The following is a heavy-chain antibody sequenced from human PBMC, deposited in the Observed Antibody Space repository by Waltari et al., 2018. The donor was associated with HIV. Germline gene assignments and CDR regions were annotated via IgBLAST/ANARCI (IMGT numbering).Heavy chain of an antibody. V-gene: IGHV1-24*01. D-gene: IGHD1-26*01. CDR1: GYTLTELS. CDR2: FDPEDDET. J-gene: IGHJ6*02. Sequence: QVQLIQSGAEVKKPGASVKVSCKVFGYTLTELSMHWVRQAPGKGLEWRGGFDPEDDETIYAQKFQGRVTMTEDTSTDSAYMGLSSLTSEDTAVYYCATGGGTTSIQLYDLDVWGQGTTVTVSS. CDR3: ATGGGTTSIQLYDLDV.